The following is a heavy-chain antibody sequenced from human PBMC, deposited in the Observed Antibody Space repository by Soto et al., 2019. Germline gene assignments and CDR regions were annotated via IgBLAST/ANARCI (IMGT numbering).Heavy chain of an antibody. J-gene: IGHJ6*02. CDR1: GFTFSSYA. V-gene: IGHV3-23*01. D-gene: IGHD5-18*01. Sequence: GGSLRLSCAASGFTFSSYAMSWVRQAPGKGLEWVSAISGSGGSTYYADSVKGRFTISRDNSKNTLYLQMNSLRAEDTAVYYCAKDGYDRYYYYYGMDVWGQGTTVTVSS. CDR3: AKDGYDRYYYYYGMDV. CDR2: ISGSGGST.